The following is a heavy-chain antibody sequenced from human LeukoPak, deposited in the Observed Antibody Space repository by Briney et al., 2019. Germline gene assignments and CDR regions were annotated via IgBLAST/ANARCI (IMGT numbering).Heavy chain of an antibody. D-gene: IGHD2-15*01. CDR2: IYYSGST. CDR1: GGSISSYY. J-gene: IGHJ4*02. V-gene: IGHV4-59*01. Sequence: SETLSLTCTVSGGSISSYYWSWIRQPPGKGLEWIGYIYYSGSTNYNPSLKSRVTISVDTSKNQFSLKLSSVTAADTAVYYCARVPAGYCSGGSCFFDYWGQGTLVTVSS. CDR3: ARVPAGYCSGGSCFFDY.